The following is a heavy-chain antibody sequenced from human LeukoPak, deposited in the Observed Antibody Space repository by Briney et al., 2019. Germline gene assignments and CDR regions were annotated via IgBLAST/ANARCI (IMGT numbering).Heavy chain of an antibody. CDR1: GFTFSSYE. Sequence: GGSLRLSCAASGFTFSSYEVNWVRQAPGKGLKWVSYISSSGSTIYYADSVKGRFTISRDNAKNSLYLQMNSLRAEDTAVYYCASDVDTATFDYWGQGTLVTVSS. J-gene: IGHJ4*02. CDR2: ISSSGSTI. V-gene: IGHV3-48*03. D-gene: IGHD5-18*01. CDR3: ASDVDTATFDY.